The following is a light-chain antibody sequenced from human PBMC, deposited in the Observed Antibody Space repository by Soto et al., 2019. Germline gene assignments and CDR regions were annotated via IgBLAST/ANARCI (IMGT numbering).Light chain of an antibody. V-gene: IGKV3-20*01. CDR2: GAS. CDR1: QTVTSNY. J-gene: IGKJ1*01. Sequence: EIVLTQSPGTLSLSPGERATLSCRASQTVTSNYLAWYQQKPGQAPRLLIYGASTRATGIPGRFSGSGSGTDFTLTIIRLDPEDFAVDYCQQYGNSPRTFGQGTKVEIK. CDR3: QQYGNSPRT.